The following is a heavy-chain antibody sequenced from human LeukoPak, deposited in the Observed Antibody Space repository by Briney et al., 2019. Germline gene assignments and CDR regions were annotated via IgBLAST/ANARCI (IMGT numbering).Heavy chain of an antibody. CDR2: IYHSGST. D-gene: IGHD6-13*01. CDR3: ASRAAAGTDYFDY. V-gene: IGHV4-4*02. J-gene: IGHJ4*02. Sequence: SGALSLTCAVSGGTISSSNWWNWVRQPPGKGLEWIGEIYHSGSTNYNPSLKSRVTISVDKSKNQFSLKLSSVTAADTAVYYCASRAAAGTDYFDYWGQGTLVTVSS. CDR1: GGTISSSNW.